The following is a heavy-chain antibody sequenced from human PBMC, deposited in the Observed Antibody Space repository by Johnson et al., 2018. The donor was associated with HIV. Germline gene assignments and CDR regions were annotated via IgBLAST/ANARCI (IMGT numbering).Heavy chain of an antibody. CDR2: INWNGGST. D-gene: IGHD3-10*01. V-gene: IGHV3-20*04. Sequence: VQLVESGGGLVKPGGSLRLSCAASGFTFSDYYMSWIRQAPGKGLEWVSGINWNGGSTGYADSVKGRFTISRDNAKNSLYLQMNSLRAEDTALYYFARDAHMVRGVGDAFDIWGQGTMVTVSS. CDR3: ARDAHMVRGVGDAFDI. J-gene: IGHJ3*02. CDR1: GFTFSDYY.